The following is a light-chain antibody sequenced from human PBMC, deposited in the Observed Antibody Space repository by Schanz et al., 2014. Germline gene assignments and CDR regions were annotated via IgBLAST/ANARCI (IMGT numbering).Light chain of an antibody. CDR2: YVT. CDR1: SSDVGGYNS. J-gene: IGLJ2*01. V-gene: IGLV2-23*02. CDR3: CSYAGSDSGV. Sequence: QSALTQPASVSGSPGQSITISCTGTSSDVGGYNSVSWYQQHPGKAPKLMIYYVTKRPSGVPDRFSGSESGNTASPTISGLQAEDEAGYYCCSYAGSDSGVFGGGTKLTVL.